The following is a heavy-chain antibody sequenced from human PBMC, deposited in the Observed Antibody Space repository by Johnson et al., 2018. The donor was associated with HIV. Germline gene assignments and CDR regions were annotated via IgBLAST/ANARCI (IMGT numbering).Heavy chain of an antibody. D-gene: IGHD7-27*01. CDR3: AKDSLSMSTWGGAFDI. V-gene: IGHV3-43*01. CDR1: GFTFDDYT. J-gene: IGHJ3*02. Sequence: VQLVESGGVVVQPGGSLRLSCAASGFTFDDYTMHWVRQAPGKGLEWVSLISWDGGSTYYADSVKGRFTISRDNSKNSLYLQMNSLRTEDTALYYCAKDSLSMSTWGGAFDIWGQGTMVTVSS. CDR2: ISWDGGST.